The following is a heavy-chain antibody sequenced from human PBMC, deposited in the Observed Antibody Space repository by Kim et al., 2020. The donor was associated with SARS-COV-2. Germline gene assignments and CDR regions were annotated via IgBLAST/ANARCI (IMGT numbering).Heavy chain of an antibody. CDR2: LRSRLTRFAT. Sequence: GGSLRLSCVASGFTFSDTPMHWVRQAFGIGLVCGGQLRSRLTRFATGNGASVKGRLTISRNDSKNTAYMQMNSLKIKDTAIYYCTRIPGTTLAFWDAFDVWGQGTMVTVSS. D-gene: IGHD1-1*01. V-gene: IGHV3-73*01. CDR3: TRIPGTTLAFWDAFDV. J-gene: IGHJ3*01. CDR1: GFTFSDTP.